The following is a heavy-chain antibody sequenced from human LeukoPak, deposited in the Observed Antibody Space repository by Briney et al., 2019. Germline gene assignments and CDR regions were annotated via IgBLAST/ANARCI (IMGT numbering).Heavy chain of an antibody. Sequence: SETLSLTCTVSGGSVSSYYWSWIRQPPGKGLEWIGYIYYSGSTNYNPSLKSRVTISVDTSKNQFSLKLSSVTAADTAVYYCARDHGAYYFDYWGQGTLATVSS. CDR2: IYYSGST. J-gene: IGHJ4*02. CDR1: GGSVSSYY. CDR3: ARDHGAYYFDY. D-gene: IGHD3-10*01. V-gene: IGHV4-59*02.